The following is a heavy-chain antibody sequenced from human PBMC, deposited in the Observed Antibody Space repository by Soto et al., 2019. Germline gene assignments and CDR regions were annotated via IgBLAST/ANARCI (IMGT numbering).Heavy chain of an antibody. CDR3: ARVSGSYYYGMDV. CDR1: GGSISSSNW. Sequence: QVQLQESGPGLVKPSGTLSLTYADSGGSISSSNWWSWVRQPPGKGLEWIGEIYHSGGTNYNPSLKSRVTISVDKSKNQFSLKLSSVTAADTAVYYCARVSGSYYYGMDVWGQGITVTVSS. D-gene: IGHD1-26*01. CDR2: IYHSGGT. J-gene: IGHJ6*02. V-gene: IGHV4-4*02.